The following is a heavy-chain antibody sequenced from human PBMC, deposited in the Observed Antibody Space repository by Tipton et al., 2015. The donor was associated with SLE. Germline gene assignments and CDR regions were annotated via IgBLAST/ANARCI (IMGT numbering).Heavy chain of an antibody. CDR3: ARGKSARSSFTFDP. J-gene: IGHJ5*02. CDR1: GGSFSGYY. V-gene: IGHV4-34*01. D-gene: IGHD6-6*01. CDR2: INHSGST. Sequence: LRLSCAVYGGSFSGYYWSWIRQPPGKGLEWIGEINHSGSTNYNPSLKSRVTISVDTSKNQFSLKLSSVTAADTAVYYCARGKSARSSFTFDPWGQGTLVTVSS.